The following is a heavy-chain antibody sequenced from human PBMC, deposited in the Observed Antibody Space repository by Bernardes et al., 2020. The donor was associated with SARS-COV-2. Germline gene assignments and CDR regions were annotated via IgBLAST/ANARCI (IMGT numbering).Heavy chain of an antibody. D-gene: IGHD3-10*01. Sequence: SETLSLTRTVSGGSISSHYWSWIRQPPGEGLEWIGYIYYSGSTNYNPSLKSRVTISVDTSKNQFSLKLSSVTAADTAVYYCARYSGGSGSYRKFDYWGQGTLVTVSS. CDR2: IYYSGST. J-gene: IGHJ4*02. CDR1: GGSISSHY. CDR3: ARYSGGSGSYRKFDY. V-gene: IGHV4-59*11.